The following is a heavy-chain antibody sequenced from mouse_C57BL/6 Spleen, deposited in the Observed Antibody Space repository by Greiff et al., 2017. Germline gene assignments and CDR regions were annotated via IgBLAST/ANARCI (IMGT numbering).Heavy chain of an antibody. D-gene: IGHD2-10*01. CDR3: AYPPSMVHWYFDV. CDR2: ISDGGSYT. V-gene: IGHV5-4*01. CDR1: GFTFSSYA. Sequence: EVQLVESGGGLVKPGGSLKLSCAASGFTFSSYAMSWVRQTPEKRLEWVATISDGGSYTYYPDNVKGRFTISRDNAKNNLYLQMSHLKSEDTAMYYCAYPPSMVHWYFDVWGTGTTVTVSS. J-gene: IGHJ1*03.